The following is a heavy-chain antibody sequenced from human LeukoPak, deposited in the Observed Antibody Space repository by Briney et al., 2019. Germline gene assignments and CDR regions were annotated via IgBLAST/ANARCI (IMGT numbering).Heavy chain of an antibody. D-gene: IGHD2-2*01. Sequence: GGSLRLSCAASGFTFSNYWISWVRQAPEKGLXXXXXIKADGREKQYVDSVKGRFTISRDNAKNSVYLQMNSLRAEDTAVYYCARDACCYSSSWGPYFDYWGQGTLVTVSS. CDR3: ARDACCYSSSWGPYFDY. V-gene: IGHV3-7*01. J-gene: IGHJ4*02. CDR2: IKADGREK. CDR1: GFTFSNYW.